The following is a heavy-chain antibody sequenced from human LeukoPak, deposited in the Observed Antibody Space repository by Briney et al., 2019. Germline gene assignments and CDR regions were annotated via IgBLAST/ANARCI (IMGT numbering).Heavy chain of an antibody. CDR3: AICSGGSCYYFDY. Sequence: ASVKVSCKTSGYSFTSYGIGWVRQAPGQGLEWMGWINPNSGGTNYAQKFQGRVTMTRDTSISTAYMELSRLRSDDTAVYYCAICSGGSCYYFDYWGQGTLVTVSS. J-gene: IGHJ4*02. V-gene: IGHV1-2*02. CDR1: GYSFTSYG. CDR2: INPNSGGT. D-gene: IGHD2-15*01.